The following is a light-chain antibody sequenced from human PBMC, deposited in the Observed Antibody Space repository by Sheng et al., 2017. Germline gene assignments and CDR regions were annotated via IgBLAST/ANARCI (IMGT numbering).Light chain of an antibody. CDR1: RSNIGAGYD. Sequence: QSVLTQPPSVSGAPGQRVTISCTGTRSNIGAGYDVHWYQQLPGKAPKLLVHGNHKRPSGVPDRFSGSKSGTSASLAITGLQTEDEADYYCQSFDTTLSNVVFGGGTKLTVL. V-gene: IGLV1-40*01. CDR2: GNH. J-gene: IGLJ2*01. CDR3: QSFDTTLSNVV.